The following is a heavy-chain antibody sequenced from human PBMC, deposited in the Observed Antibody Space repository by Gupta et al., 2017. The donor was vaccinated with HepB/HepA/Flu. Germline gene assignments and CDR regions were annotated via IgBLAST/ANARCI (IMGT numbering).Heavy chain of an antibody. CDR1: GFTFSSYS. D-gene: IGHD1-26*01. CDR3: ARGARYSGSYYFDY. CDR2: ISSSSSYI. Sequence: EVQLVESGGGLVKPGGSLRLSCAASGFTFSSYSMNWVRQAPGKGLEWVSSISSSSSYIYYADSVKGRFTISRDNAKNSLYLQMNSLRAEDTAVYYCARGARYSGSYYFDYWGQGTLVTVSS. V-gene: IGHV3-21*01. J-gene: IGHJ4*02.